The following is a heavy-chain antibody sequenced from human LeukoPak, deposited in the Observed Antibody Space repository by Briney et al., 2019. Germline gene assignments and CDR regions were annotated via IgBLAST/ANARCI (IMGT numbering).Heavy chain of an antibody. CDR1: GFTFSSYA. Sequence: RPGGSLRLSCAASGFTFSSYAMHWVRQAPGKGLEWVAVISYDGSNEYYADSVKGRFTISRDNSKNTLYLQMNSLRAEDTAVYYCAREGVVDAFDIWGQGTMVTVSS. CDR3: AREGVVDAFDI. D-gene: IGHD3-10*01. CDR2: ISYDGSNE. J-gene: IGHJ3*02. V-gene: IGHV3-30*04.